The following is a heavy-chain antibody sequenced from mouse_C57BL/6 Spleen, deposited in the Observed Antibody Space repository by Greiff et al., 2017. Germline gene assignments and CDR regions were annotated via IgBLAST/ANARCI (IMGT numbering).Heavy chain of an antibody. D-gene: IGHD2-5*01. Sequence: VKLVESGAELVKPGASVKLSCKASGYTFTEYTIHWVKQRPGQGLEWIGWLYPGSGSIKYNEKFKDKATLTADKTSSTVYMELSRLTSEDSAVYFGARHEGLYALYSNQFAYWGQGTLVTVSA. V-gene: IGHV1-62-2*01. CDR1: GYTFTEYT. CDR3: ARHEGLYALYSNQFAY. J-gene: IGHJ3*01. CDR2: LYPGSGSI.